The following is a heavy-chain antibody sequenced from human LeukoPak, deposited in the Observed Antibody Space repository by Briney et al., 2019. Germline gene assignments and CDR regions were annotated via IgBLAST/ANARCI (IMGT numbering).Heavy chain of an antibody. Sequence: GGSLRLSCAASGFTFSSYSINWVRQPPGKGREGFSSISSSSSYIYYADSVKGRFTISRDNAKNSLYLQMNSLRAEDTAVYYCARDPRWEGGYSGYDLDYWGQGTLVTVSS. CDR1: GFTFSSYS. CDR2: ISSSSSYI. CDR3: ARDPRWEGGYSGYDLDY. V-gene: IGHV3-21*01. D-gene: IGHD5-12*01. J-gene: IGHJ4*02.